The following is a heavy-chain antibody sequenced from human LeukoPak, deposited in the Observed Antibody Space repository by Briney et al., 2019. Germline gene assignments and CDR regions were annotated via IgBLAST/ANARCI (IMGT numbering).Heavy chain of an antibody. Sequence: GGSLRLSCAASGFTFSSYSMNWVRQAPGKGLEWVSSISSSSSYIYYADSVKGRFTISRDNAKNSLYLQMNSLRAEDTAVYYCARERLDYYDSSGYYGLDAFDIWGQGTMVTVSS. CDR3: ARERLDYYDSSGYYGLDAFDI. D-gene: IGHD3-22*01. V-gene: IGHV3-21*04. CDR2: ISSSSSYI. J-gene: IGHJ3*02. CDR1: GFTFSSYS.